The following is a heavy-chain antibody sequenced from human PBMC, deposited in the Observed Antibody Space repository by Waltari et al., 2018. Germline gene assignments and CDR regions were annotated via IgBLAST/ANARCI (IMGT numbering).Heavy chain of an antibody. CDR3: AREGFSSGWYPTMSLFDP. D-gene: IGHD6-19*01. V-gene: IGHV4-4*07. J-gene: IGHJ5*02. CDR2: IYTSGST. CDR1: GGSISSYY. Sequence: QVQLQESGPGLVKPSETLSLTCTVSGGSISSYYWSWIRQPAGKGLEWIGRIYTSGSTNSNPSLKGRVPMSVDTSKNQFSLKLSSVTAADTAVDYCAREGFSSGWYPTMSLFDPWGQGTLVTVSS.